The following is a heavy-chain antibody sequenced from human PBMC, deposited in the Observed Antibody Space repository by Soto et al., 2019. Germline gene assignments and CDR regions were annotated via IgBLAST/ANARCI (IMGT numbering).Heavy chain of an antibody. V-gene: IGHV3-23*01. CDR1: GFTFSSYA. CDR2: ISGSGGST. D-gene: IGHD3-16*02. J-gene: IGHJ4*02. CDR3: AKAPYDYVWGSYLKN. Sequence: HLWGSLRLSCAASGFTFSSYAMSWVRQAPGKGLEWVSAISGSGGSTYYADSVKGRFTISRDNSKNTLYLQMNSLRAEDTAVYYCAKAPYDYVWGSYLKNWGQGTLVTVSS.